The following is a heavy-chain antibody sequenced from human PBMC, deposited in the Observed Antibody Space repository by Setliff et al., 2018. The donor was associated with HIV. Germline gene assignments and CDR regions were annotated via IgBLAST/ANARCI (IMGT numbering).Heavy chain of an antibody. Sequence: SETLSLTCSVSGGSMSGTFYWSWIRQPAGKGLEWIGHIYTSGSATFNPSLKSRVTISLDTSKNQFSLKLSSVTATDTAVYYCARVPLYCSGGKCFSISAFHIWGQGTTVTVSS. V-gene: IGHV4-61*09. CDR2: IYTSGSA. J-gene: IGHJ3*02. CDR1: GGSMSGTFY. CDR3: ARVPLYCSGGKCFSISAFHI. D-gene: IGHD2-15*01.